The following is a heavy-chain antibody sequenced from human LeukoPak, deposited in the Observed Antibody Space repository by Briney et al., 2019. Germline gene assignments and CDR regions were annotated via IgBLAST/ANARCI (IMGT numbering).Heavy chain of an antibody. J-gene: IGHJ4*02. V-gene: IGHV4-61*02. CDR1: GGSISSGSYY. Sequence: SETLSLTCTVSGGSISSGSYYWSWIRQPAGKGLEWIGRIYTSGSTNYNPSLKSRVTMSVDTSKNQFSLKLSSVTAADTAVYYCARDYGGATGDYWGQGTLVTVSS. CDR2: IYTSGST. CDR3: ARDYGGATGDY. D-gene: IGHD4-23*01.